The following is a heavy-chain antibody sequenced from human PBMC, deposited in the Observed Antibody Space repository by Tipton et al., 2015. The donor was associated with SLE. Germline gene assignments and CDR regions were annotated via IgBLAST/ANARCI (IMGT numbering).Heavy chain of an antibody. CDR1: GGSFSGYY. D-gene: IGHD3-10*01. V-gene: IGHV4-34*01. Sequence: LRLSCAVYGGSFSGYYWSWIRQPPGKGLEWIGEINHSGSANYNPSLKSRVTISIDTSKNQFSLKLSSVTAADTAVYYCARGGGSYGSGSYYPMDVWGQGTTVTASS. CDR3: ARGGGSYGSGSYYPMDV. J-gene: IGHJ6*02. CDR2: INHSGSA.